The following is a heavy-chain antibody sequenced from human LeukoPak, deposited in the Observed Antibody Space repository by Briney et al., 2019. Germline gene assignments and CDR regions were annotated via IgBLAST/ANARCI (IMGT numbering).Heavy chain of an antibody. CDR2: INPNSGGT. Sequence: ASVKVSCKASGYTFTGYYMHWVRQAPGQGLEWMGWINPNSGGTNYAQKFQGRVTMTRDTSISTAYMELSWLTSDDTAVYYCARDSIPAAGLSFDFWGQGTLVTVSS. D-gene: IGHD6-13*01. CDR3: ARDSIPAAGLSFDF. V-gene: IGHV1-2*02. J-gene: IGHJ4*02. CDR1: GYTFTGYY.